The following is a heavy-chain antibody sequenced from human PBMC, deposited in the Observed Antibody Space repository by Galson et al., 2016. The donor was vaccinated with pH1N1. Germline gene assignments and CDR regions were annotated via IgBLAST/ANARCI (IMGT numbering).Heavy chain of an antibody. CDR2: TNQDGSQK. D-gene: IGHD6-13*01. J-gene: IGHJ4*02. V-gene: IGHV3-7*01. CDR3: VRAIGAAASF. Sequence: MSWVRQAPDKGLEWVANTNQDGSQKYYVDSVRGRFTISRDNAKNSVSLQMNSLRPDDTGVYYCVRAIGAAASFWGQGTLVTVSS.